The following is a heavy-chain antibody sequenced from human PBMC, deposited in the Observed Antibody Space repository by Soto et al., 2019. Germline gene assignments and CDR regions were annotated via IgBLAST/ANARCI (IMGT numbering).Heavy chain of an antibody. Sequence: PGGSLRLSCAASGFTFSSYAMSWVRQAPGKGLEWVSAISGSGGSTYYADSVKGRFTISRDNSKNTLYLQVNSLRAEDTAVYYCAKDLWGSKYYYYGMDVWGQGTTVTASS. CDR1: GFTFSSYA. CDR2: ISGSGGST. D-gene: IGHD3-16*01. CDR3: AKDLWGSKYYYYGMDV. J-gene: IGHJ6*02. V-gene: IGHV3-23*01.